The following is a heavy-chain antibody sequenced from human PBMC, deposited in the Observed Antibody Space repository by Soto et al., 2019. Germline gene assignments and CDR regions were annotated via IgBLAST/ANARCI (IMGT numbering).Heavy chain of an antibody. CDR1: GGSLSGYY. CDR3: ARVSMVRGVIIKIYSYPGMDV. CDR2: TNHSGST. Sequence: SETLSLTCAVYGGSLSGYYCSWIRQPPWKGLEWIGETNHSGSTKYNPSLKSRVTISVDTSKNQFSLKLSSVTAAGSAGYYCARVSMVRGVIIKIYSYPGMDVGGHGTKV. D-gene: IGHD3-10*01. J-gene: IGHJ6*02. V-gene: IGHV4-34*01.